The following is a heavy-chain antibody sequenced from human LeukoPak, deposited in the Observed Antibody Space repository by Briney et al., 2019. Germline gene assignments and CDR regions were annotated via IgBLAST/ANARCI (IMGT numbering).Heavy chain of an antibody. CDR1: GFTFSSYN. V-gene: IGHV3-23*01. Sequence: PGGSLRLSCAASGFTFSSYNMNWVRQAPGKGLEWVSAISGSGGSTYYADSVKGRFTISRDNSKNTLYVQMNSLRAEDTAVYYCAKDSSGWHPFDFDYWGQGTLVTVSS. D-gene: IGHD6-19*01. CDR3: AKDSSGWHPFDFDY. CDR2: ISGSGGST. J-gene: IGHJ4*02.